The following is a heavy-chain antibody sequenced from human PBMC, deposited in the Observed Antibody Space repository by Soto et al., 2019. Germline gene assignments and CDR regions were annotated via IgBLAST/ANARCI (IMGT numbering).Heavy chain of an antibody. CDR3: ARDPRYSPPWYYFDS. V-gene: IGHV3-7*01. CDR1: GFTVSGNH. D-gene: IGHD2-15*01. CDR2: IKQDGSDK. J-gene: IGHJ4*02. Sequence: PGGSLRLSCAVSGFTVSGNHMSWVRQAPGKGLEWVANIKQDGSDKYYVDSVKGSSTISSDNANNSLYLQMNSLRAEDTAVYYCARDPRYSPPWYYFDSWGQGTLVTVSS.